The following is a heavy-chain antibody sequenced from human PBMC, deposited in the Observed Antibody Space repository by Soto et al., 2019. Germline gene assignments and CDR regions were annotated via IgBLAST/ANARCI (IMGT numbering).Heavy chain of an antibody. Sequence: GASVKVSCKASGYTFTSYAMHWVRQAPGQRLEWMGWINAGNGNTKYSQKFQGRVTITRDTSASTAYMELSSLRSEDTAVYYCARDREGGPGIAAAGTSWYFDLWGRGTLVTVSS. J-gene: IGHJ2*01. V-gene: IGHV1-3*01. CDR1: GYTFTSYA. CDR3: ARDREGGPGIAAAGTSWYFDL. CDR2: INAGNGNT. D-gene: IGHD6-13*01.